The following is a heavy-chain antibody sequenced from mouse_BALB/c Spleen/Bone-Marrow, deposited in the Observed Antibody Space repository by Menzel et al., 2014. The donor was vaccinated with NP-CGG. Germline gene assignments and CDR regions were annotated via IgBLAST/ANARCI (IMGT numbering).Heavy chain of an antibody. V-gene: IGHV14-3*02. Sequence: DVHLVESGAELVKPGASVKLSCTASGFNIKDTYMHWVKQRPEQGLEWIGRIDPANGNTKYDPKFQGKVTITADTSSNTAYLQHSSLTSEDTDVYYCTKYYYGYYFDYWGQGTTLTVSS. CDR1: GFNIKDTY. J-gene: IGHJ2*01. CDR2: IDPANGNT. CDR3: TKYYYGYYFDY. D-gene: IGHD1-2*01.